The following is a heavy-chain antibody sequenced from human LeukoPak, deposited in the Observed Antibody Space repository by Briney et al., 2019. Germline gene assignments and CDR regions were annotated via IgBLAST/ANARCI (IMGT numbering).Heavy chain of an antibody. CDR3: ARDIRVAGYADY. D-gene: IGHD2-2*01. J-gene: IGHJ4*02. Sequence: ASVKVSCKASGYTFTGYYMHWVRQAPGQGLEWMGWINPNSGGTNYAQKFQGRFTMTRDTSISTAYMELSRLRSDDTAVYYCARDIRVAGYADYWGQGTLVTVSS. V-gene: IGHV1-2*02. CDR2: INPNSGGT. CDR1: GYTFTGYY.